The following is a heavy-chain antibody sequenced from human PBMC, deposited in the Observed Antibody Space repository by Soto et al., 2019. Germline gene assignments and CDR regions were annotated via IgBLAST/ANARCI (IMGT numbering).Heavy chain of an antibody. Sequence: GASVKVSCKASGGTFSSYAISWVRQAPGQGLEWMGGIIPIFGTANYAQKFQGRVTITADESTSTAYMELSSLRSDDTAVYYCAREGVRGMDIWGQGTTVTVSS. CDR1: GGTFSSYA. J-gene: IGHJ6*02. V-gene: IGHV1-69*13. CDR3: AREGVRGMDI. CDR2: IIPIFGTA. D-gene: IGHD3-16*01.